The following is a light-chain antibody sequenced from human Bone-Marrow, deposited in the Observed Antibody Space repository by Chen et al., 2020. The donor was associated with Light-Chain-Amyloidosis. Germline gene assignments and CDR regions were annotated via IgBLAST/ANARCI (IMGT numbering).Light chain of an antibody. CDR2: DAS. Sequence: EIVLTQYPATLSLSRGERATLSCRASQTVGGYLAWYQQKPGQVPRLLIYDASIRVTGIPARFRGSGSGTDFTLTISSLEPEDFAVYYCQQRSNWPLTFGGGTKVEIK. V-gene: IGKV3-11*01. CDR1: QTVGGY. J-gene: IGKJ4*01. CDR3: QQRSNWPLT.